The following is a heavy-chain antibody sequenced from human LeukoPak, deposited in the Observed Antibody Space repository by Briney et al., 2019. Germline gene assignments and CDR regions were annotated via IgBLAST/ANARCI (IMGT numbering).Heavy chain of an antibody. D-gene: IGHD1-26*01. CDR3: ARDHTYWGATSPDY. CDR2: IYYSGST. Sequence: SETLSLTCTVSGGSISSYYWSWIRQPPGKGLEWIGYIYYSGSTNYNPSLKSRVTISVDTSKNQFSLKLSSVTADDTAVYHCARDHTYWGATSPDYWGQGTLVTVSS. J-gene: IGHJ4*02. CDR1: GGSISSYY. V-gene: IGHV4-59*01.